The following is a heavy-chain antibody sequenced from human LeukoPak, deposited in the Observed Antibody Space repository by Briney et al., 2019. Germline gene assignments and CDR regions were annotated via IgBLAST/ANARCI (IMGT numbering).Heavy chain of an antibody. Sequence: SETLSLTCTVSGGSISSYYWTWIRQPPGAGLEWIGYIYYSGSTNYNPSLKSRVTISVDASKNQFSLKLSSVTAADTAVYYCAKDVYAGTSGCRGDWGQGTLVTVSS. CDR1: GGSISSYY. D-gene: IGHD4-23*01. CDR2: IYYSGST. CDR3: AKDVYAGTSGCRGD. V-gene: IGHV4-59*12. J-gene: IGHJ4*02.